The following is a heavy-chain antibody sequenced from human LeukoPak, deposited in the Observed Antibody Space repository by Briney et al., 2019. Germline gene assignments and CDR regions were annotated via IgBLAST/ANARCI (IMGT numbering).Heavy chain of an antibody. CDR1: GGSISSGSYY. J-gene: IGHJ5*02. CDR2: IYTSGST. D-gene: IGHD4-23*01. V-gene: IGHV4-61*02. CDR3: ARDLTLYGGNSNNWFDP. Sequence: SQTLSLTCTVSGGSISSGSYYWSWIRQPAGKGLEWIGRIYTSGSTNYNPSLKSRVTISVDTSKNQFSLKLSSVTAADTAVYYCARDLTLYGGNSNNWFDPWGQGTLVTVSS.